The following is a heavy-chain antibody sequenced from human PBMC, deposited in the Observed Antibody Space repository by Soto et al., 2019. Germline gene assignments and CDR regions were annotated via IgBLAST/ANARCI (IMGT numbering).Heavy chain of an antibody. CDR1: GCTFSSYA. CDR3: ASSVAKYYYYGMDV. Sequence: SLKVSCKSSGCTFSSYAISWVRQAPGQGLEWMGGIIPIFGTANYAQKFQGRVTITADESTSTAYMELSSLRSEDTAVYYCASSVAKYYYYGMDVWGQGTTVTVSS. D-gene: IGHD5-12*01. V-gene: IGHV1-69*13. CDR2: IIPIFGTA. J-gene: IGHJ6*02.